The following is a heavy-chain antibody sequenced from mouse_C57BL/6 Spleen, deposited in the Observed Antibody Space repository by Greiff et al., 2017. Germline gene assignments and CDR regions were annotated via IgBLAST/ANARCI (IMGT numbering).Heavy chain of an antibody. V-gene: IGHV5-6*02. Sequence: EVKVVESGGDLVKPGGSLKLSCAASGFTFSSYGMSWVRQTPDKRLEWVATISSGGRYTYYPDSVKGRFTISRDNAKNTLYLQMSSLKSEDTAMYYCARHDYDDGLYAMDYWGQGTSVTVSS. D-gene: IGHD2-4*01. J-gene: IGHJ4*01. CDR2: ISSGGRYT. CDR3: ARHDYDDGLYAMDY. CDR1: GFTFSSYG.